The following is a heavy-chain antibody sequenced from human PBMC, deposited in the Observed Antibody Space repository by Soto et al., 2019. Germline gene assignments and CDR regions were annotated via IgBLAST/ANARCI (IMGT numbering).Heavy chain of an antibody. Sequence: GGSLRLSCAASGFTFRSYGMHWVRQAPGKGLEWVAVISYDGSNKYYADSVKGRFAISRDNSKNTLYLQMNSLRAEDTAVYYCAVSHYDFWSGYHYYYYGMDVWGQGTTVTVSS. J-gene: IGHJ6*02. CDR2: ISYDGSNK. V-gene: IGHV3-30*03. D-gene: IGHD3-3*01. CDR1: GFTFRSYG. CDR3: AVSHYDFWSGYHYYYYGMDV.